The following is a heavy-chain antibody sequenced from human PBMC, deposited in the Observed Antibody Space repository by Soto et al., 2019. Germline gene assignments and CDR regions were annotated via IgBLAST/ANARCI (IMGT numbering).Heavy chain of an antibody. D-gene: IGHD2-8*02. Sequence: PSETLSLTCAVYGGSFSGYYWGWSRQPPGKGLEWIGEINHSGSTNYNPSLKRRVTISVDTSKNQFSLKLSSVTAADTAVYYCARLNTGYYYYGMDVWGQGTTVTVSS. CDR2: INHSGST. CDR1: GGSFSGYY. V-gene: IGHV4-34*01. J-gene: IGHJ6*02. CDR3: ARLNTGYYYYGMDV.